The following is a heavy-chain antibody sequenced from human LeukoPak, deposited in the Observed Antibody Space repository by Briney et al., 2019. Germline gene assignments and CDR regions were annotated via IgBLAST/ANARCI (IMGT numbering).Heavy chain of an antibody. CDR3: ARCLVVRGVIGQCNI. D-gene: IGHD3-10*01. V-gene: IGHV5-51*01. J-gene: IGHJ3*02. Sequence: GESLKISCKGSGYSFTSYWIGWVRQMPGKGLEWMGIIYPGDSDTRYSPSFQGQVTISADKSISTAYLQWSSLKASDTAMYYCARCLVVRGVIGQCNIWVQGTMVTVSS. CDR1: GYSFTSYW. CDR2: IYPGDSDT.